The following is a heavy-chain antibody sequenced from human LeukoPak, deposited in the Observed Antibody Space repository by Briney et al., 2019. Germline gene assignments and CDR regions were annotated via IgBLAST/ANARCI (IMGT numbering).Heavy chain of an antibody. CDR1: GFTFSSYG. CDR2: IRYDGSNK. J-gene: IGHJ6*03. D-gene: IGHD2-2*01. V-gene: IGHV3-30*02. CDR3: AKDQGDIVVVPAADYYCYYMDV. Sequence: GGSLRLSCAASGFTFSSYGMHWVRQAPGKGLEWVAFIRYDGSNKYYADSVKGRFTISRDNSKNTLYLQMNSLRAEDTAVYYCAKDQGDIVVVPAADYYCYYMDVWGKGTTVTVSS.